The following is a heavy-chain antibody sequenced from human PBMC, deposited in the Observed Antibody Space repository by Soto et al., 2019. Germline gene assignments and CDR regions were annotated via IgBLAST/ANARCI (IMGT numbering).Heavy chain of an antibody. J-gene: IGHJ6*02. Sequence: QVKLVESGGGLAKPGGPLRLSCAASGFTFSDNYMSWIRQAPGKGLEWVSYISSSSSYTNYADSVKGRFTISRDNAKNSLYLQMNSLRAEDTAVYYCARAMATDTAIHIRYYYYGMDVWGQGTTVTVSS. CDR2: ISSSSSYT. CDR3: ARAMATDTAIHIRYYYYGMDV. CDR1: GFTFSDNY. V-gene: IGHV3-11*06. D-gene: IGHD5-18*01.